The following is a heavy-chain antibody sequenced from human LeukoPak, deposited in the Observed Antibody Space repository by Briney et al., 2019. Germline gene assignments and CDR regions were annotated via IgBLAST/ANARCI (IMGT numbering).Heavy chain of an antibody. D-gene: IGHD3-22*01. J-gene: IGHJ4*02. CDR3: ATPLDYYDRSDSHQGGD. V-gene: IGHV3-7*03. CDR2: IKHDGSGK. CDR1: GFTFSRHW. Sequence: GGSLRLSCAASGFTFSRHWMTWVRQAPGKGLEWVANIKHDGSGKNYVDSVKGRFTISRDNAKNSLYLQMNSLRAEDTAVYYCATPLDYYDRSDSHQGGDWGQGTLVTVSS.